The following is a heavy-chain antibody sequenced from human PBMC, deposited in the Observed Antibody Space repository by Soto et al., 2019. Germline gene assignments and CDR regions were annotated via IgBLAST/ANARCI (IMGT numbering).Heavy chain of an antibody. V-gene: IGHV3-23*01. CDR2: ISGSAGST. CDR1: GFTFSSYA. Sequence: EVQLLESGGGLVQPGGSLRLSCAASGFTFSSYAMSWVRQAPGKGLEWVSGISGSAGSTYHASSVKGRFTISRDNSRNTLYLQMNRLRAEDTAVYYCAKGHGIFGVVIPSDYWGQGTLVTVSS. CDR3: AKGHGIFGVVIPSDY. J-gene: IGHJ4*02. D-gene: IGHD3-3*01.